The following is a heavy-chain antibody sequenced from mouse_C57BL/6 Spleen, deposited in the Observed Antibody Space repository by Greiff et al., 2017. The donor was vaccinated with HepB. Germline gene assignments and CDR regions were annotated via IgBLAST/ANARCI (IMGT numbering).Heavy chain of an antibody. D-gene: IGHD3-3*01. J-gene: IGHJ2*01. Sequence: QVQLKQPGAELVKPGASVKLSCKASGYTFTSYWMQWVKQRPGQGLEWIGEIDPSDSYTNYNQKFKGKATLTVDTSSSTAYMQLSSLTSEDSAVYYCARRTALGWGQGTTLTVSS. CDR3: ARRTALG. CDR2: IDPSDSYT. CDR1: GYTFTSYW. V-gene: IGHV1-50*01.